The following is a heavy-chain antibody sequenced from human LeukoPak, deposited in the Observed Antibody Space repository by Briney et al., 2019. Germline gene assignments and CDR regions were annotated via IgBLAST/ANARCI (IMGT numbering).Heavy chain of an antibody. J-gene: IGHJ4*02. CDR2: IYYSGST. Sequence: SETLSLTCTVSGGSISSGNYYWSWIRRPPGKGLEWIGYIYYSGSTYYNPSLKTRVTISVDTSKNQFSLKLSSVTAADTAVYYCDRGLYFDYWGQGTLVTVSS. D-gene: IGHD2-21*01. CDR1: GGSISSGNYY. CDR3: DRGLYFDY. V-gene: IGHV4-30-4*01.